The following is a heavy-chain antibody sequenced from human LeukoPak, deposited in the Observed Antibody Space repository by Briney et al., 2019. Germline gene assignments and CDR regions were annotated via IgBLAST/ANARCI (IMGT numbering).Heavy chain of an antibody. Sequence: PSETLSLTCTVSGGSMSNYYWSWIRQPPGKGLEWIAYIYYSGTTKYNPSLKSRVTISADTSKNQLSLTLSSLTAADTAIYYCARDRGSLGGFDYWGQGTLVTVSS. J-gene: IGHJ4*02. CDR2: IYYSGTT. D-gene: IGHD3-16*01. CDR3: ARDRGSLGGFDY. V-gene: IGHV4-59*01. CDR1: GGSMSNYY.